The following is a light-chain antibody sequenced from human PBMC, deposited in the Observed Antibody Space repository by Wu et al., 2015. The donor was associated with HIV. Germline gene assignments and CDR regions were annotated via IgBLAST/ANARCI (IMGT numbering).Light chain of an antibody. CDR1: QSVSSY. Sequence: EIVLTQSPATLSLSPGERATLSCRASQSVSSYLAWYQQKPGQAPRLLIYDASNRATGIPARFSGSGSGTDFTLTISSLEPEDFAVYYCQQRGNWFFGGGPRWRSN. J-gene: IGKJ4*01. CDR3: QQRGNWF. CDR2: DAS. V-gene: IGKV3-11*01.